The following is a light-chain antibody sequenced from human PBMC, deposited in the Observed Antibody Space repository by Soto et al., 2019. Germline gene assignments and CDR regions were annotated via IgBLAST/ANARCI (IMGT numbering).Light chain of an antibody. CDR3: SSYTSSSIPDV. CDR2: DVS. J-gene: IGLJ1*01. CDR1: SSDVGGYNY. V-gene: IGLV2-14*01. Sequence: QSVLTQPASVSGSPGQSITISCTGTSSDVGGYNYVSWYQQHPGKAPKLMIYDVSNRPSGVSKRFSGSKSGNTASLTISGLQAEDEADYYCSSYTSSSIPDVFGTGTKLTVL.